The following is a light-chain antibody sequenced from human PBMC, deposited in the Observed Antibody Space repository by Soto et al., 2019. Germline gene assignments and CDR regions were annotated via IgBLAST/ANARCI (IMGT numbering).Light chain of an antibody. Sequence: QPVLTQSPSASGTPGQRVTISCSGSSSNIGSNYVYWYQQLPATAPKLLIYRNNQRPSGVPDRFSGSKSGTSASLAISGLRSEDEADYHCAAWDDSLSGVVFGGGTKVTVL. J-gene: IGLJ2*01. V-gene: IGLV1-47*01. CDR1: SSNIGSNY. CDR3: AAWDDSLSGVV. CDR2: RNN.